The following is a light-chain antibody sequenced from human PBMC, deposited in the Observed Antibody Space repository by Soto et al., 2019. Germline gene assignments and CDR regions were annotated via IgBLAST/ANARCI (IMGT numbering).Light chain of an antibody. Sequence: QSVLTQPPSVSGAPGQRVTISCTGSSSNFGAGFDLHWYQQLPGTVPKLLIYANNRRPSGVPDRFSASKSGTSASLAITGLQAEDEAHYYCQSYDISLTGFWIFGGGTQLTVL. CDR2: ANN. CDR3: QSYDISLTGFWI. CDR1: SSNFGAGFD. V-gene: IGLV1-40*01. J-gene: IGLJ7*01.